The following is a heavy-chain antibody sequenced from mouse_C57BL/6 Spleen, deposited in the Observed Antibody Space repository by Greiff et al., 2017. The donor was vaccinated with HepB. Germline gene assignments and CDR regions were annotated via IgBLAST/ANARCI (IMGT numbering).Heavy chain of an antibody. V-gene: IGHV1-66*01. D-gene: IGHD3-2*02. Sequence: QVQLQQSGPELVKPGASVKISCKASGYSFTSYYIHWVKQRPGQGLEWIGWIYPGSGNTKYNEKFKGKATLTADTSSSTAYMQLSSLTSEDSAVYYCATAQATPFAYWGQGTLVTVSA. CDR3: ATAQATPFAY. J-gene: IGHJ3*01. CDR2: IYPGSGNT. CDR1: GYSFTSYY.